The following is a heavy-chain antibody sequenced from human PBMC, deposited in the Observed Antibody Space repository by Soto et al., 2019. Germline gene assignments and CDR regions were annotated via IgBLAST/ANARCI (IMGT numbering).Heavy chain of an antibody. J-gene: IGHJ4*02. Sequence: EVQLLESGGGLVQPGGSLRLSCAVSGFSYSTYGVTWVRQAPGKGVEWVCGVSGGSGATHYRDSVRGRSTITGDESRNTVYLQMHSLRVDDTAVYYCTRWNGYGDLRGQGTLVTVSS. V-gene: IGHV3-23*01. CDR1: GFSYSTYG. CDR3: TRWNGYGDL. CDR2: VSGGSGAT. D-gene: IGHD4-17*01.